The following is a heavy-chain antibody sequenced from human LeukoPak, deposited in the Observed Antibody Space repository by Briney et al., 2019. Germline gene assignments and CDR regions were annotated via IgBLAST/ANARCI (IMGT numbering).Heavy chain of an antibody. J-gene: IGHJ4*02. CDR2: IYYSGST. D-gene: IGHD6-13*01. CDR3: ARITVTSSWYGAPFDY. V-gene: IGHV4-39*07. CDR1: GGSISSSSYY. Sequence: SETLSLTCTVSGGSISSSSYYWGWIRQPPGKGLEWIGSIYYSGSTYYNPSLKSRVTISVDTSKNQFSLKLSSVTAADTAVYYCARITVTSSWYGAPFDYWGQGTLVTVSS.